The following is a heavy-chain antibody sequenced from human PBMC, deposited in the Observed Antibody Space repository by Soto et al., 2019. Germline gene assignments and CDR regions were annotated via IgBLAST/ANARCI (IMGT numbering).Heavy chain of an antibody. V-gene: IGHV4-59*01. J-gene: IGHJ4*02. CDR2: VYYRGTT. CDR3: ARRGISGSTRYFDY. D-gene: IGHD1-7*01. Sequence: SETLSLTCTVSGGSITNYYWSWIRQPPGKGLEWIGYVYYRGTTNYSPSLQSRVTISVDTSKSQFSLKLSSVTAADTAVYYCARRGISGSTRYFDYWGQGALVTVSS. CDR1: GGSITNYY.